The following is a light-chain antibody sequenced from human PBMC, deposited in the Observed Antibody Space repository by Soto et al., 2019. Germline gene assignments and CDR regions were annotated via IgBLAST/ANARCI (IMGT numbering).Light chain of an antibody. CDR3: QQYNNWPGT. CDR2: VAS. V-gene: IGKV3-15*01. J-gene: IGKJ1*01. Sequence: EVVLPQSPGTLSVSPGEGATHSCTASQSISSKLAWYQQKPGQTPRLLFYVASTGVTGIPARFSGSGSETEFTLSIISLQSEDFAVYYCQQYNNWPGTFGQGTKVDIK. CDR1: QSISSK.